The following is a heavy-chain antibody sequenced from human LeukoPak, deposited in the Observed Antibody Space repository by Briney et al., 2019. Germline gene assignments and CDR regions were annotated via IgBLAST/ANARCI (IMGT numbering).Heavy chain of an antibody. D-gene: IGHD3-22*01. J-gene: IGHJ4*02. Sequence: PGRSLRLSCAASGFTFDNYAMHWVRLAPGKGLEWVSGINWNSDSRGYGDSVKGRFTISRDNAKNSLDLQMNSLGAEDTAVYYCAKSQNLYYYDTSGYYFDYWGQGTLVTVSS. CDR2: INWNSDSR. V-gene: IGHV3-9*01. CDR3: AKSQNLYYYDTSGYYFDY. CDR1: GFTFDNYA.